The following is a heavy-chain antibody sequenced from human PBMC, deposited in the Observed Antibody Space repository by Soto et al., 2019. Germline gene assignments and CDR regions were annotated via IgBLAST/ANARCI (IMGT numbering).Heavy chain of an antibody. Sequence: ASVKVSCKASGYTFTSYGISWVRQAPGQGLEWMGWISAYNGNTNYAQKLQGRVTMTTDTSTSTAYMELRSLRSDDTAVYYCARAVITFGGVIPNDWFDPWGQGTLVTVSS. D-gene: IGHD3-16*02. V-gene: IGHV1-18*04. CDR3: ARAVITFGGVIPNDWFDP. J-gene: IGHJ5*02. CDR1: GYTFTSYG. CDR2: ISAYNGNT.